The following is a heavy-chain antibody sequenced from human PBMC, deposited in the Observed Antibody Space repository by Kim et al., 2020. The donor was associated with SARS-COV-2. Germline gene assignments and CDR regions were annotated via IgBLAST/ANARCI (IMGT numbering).Heavy chain of an antibody. CDR2: ISSSGSTI. Sequence: GGSLRLSCAASGFTFSSYEMNWVRQAPGKGLEWVSYISSSGSTIYYPDSVKGRFTISRDNAKNSLYLQMNSLRAEDTAVYYCAREYYYDGSGYYADDAFDIWGQGTMVTVSS. V-gene: IGHV3-48*03. CDR3: AREYYYDGSGYYADDAFDI. CDR1: GFTFSSYE. J-gene: IGHJ3*02. D-gene: IGHD3-22*01.